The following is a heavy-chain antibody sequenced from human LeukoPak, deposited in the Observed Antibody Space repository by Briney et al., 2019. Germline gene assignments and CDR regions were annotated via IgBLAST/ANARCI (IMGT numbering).Heavy chain of an antibody. CDR2: INPNSGGT. Sequence: ASVKVSCKASGYTFTGYYMHWVRQAPGQGLEWMGWINPNSGGTNYAQKFQGRVTMTRDTSISTAYMELSRLRSDDTAVYCCASALGTTGTARHFDYWGQGTLVTVSS. D-gene: IGHD1-1*01. CDR3: ASALGTTGTARHFDY. CDR1: GYTFTGYY. J-gene: IGHJ4*02. V-gene: IGHV1-2*02.